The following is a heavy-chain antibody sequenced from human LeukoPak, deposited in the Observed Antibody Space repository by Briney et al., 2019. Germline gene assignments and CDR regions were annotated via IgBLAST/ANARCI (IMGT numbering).Heavy chain of an antibody. CDR3: ARHSTMAAGPFDI. D-gene: IGHD5-24*01. CDR1: GFTVTTNG. V-gene: IGHV3-53*01. J-gene: IGHJ3*02. Sequence: GGSLRLPCAASGFTVTTNGMSWVRQVPGKGLEGVSVIYSGGSSYYADSVQGRFTISRDNSKNTLYLQMHSLRAEDTAVYYCARHSTMAAGPFDIWGQGTMVTVSS. CDR2: IYSGGSS.